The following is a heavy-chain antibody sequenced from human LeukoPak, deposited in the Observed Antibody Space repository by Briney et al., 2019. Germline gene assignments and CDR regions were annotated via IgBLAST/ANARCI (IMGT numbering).Heavy chain of an antibody. Sequence: GRSLRLSCAASGFTFDDYAMHWVRQAPGKGLEWVAVILNDGSNKHYADSVKGRFTISGDNSRNTLYLQMNSLRAEDTAVYYCARDALGATPVYWGQGTLVTVSS. D-gene: IGHD1-26*01. CDR1: GFTFDDYA. CDR3: ARDALGATPVY. J-gene: IGHJ4*02. CDR2: ILNDGSNK. V-gene: IGHV3-30-3*01.